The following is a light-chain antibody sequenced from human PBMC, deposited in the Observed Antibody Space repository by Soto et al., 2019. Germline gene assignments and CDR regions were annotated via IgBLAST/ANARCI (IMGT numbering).Light chain of an antibody. V-gene: IGLV1-47*01. Sequence: QSVLTQPPSASGTPGQRVAISCSWGSSNIGTNFVYWYQQLPGAAPKIFIYKNNQRPSGVPDRFSGSKSGTSASLAISGLRSEDEADHYCAAWDDTLRGLLFGGGTKVTVL. CDR2: KNN. CDR3: AAWDDTLRGLL. J-gene: IGLJ2*01. CDR1: SSNIGTNF.